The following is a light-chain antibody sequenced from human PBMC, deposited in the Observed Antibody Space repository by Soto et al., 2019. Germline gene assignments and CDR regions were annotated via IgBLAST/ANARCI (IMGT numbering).Light chain of an antibody. J-gene: IGKJ2*01. CDR1: QSVGSF. CDR2: DAS. CDR3: QQRIDWPT. V-gene: IGKV3-11*01. Sequence: EIVLTQSPATLSLSPGERATLSCRASQSVGSFLAWYQQKPGQAPRLLMYDASIRDTGTPARFSGSGSGTDFTLTVSSLAPEDFAVYYCQQRIDWPTFGQGTKLEIK.